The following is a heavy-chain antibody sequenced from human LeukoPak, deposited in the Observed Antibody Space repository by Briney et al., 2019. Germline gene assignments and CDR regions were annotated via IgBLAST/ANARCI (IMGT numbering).Heavy chain of an antibody. Sequence: ASVKVSCKASGYSFTNYDINWVRQATGQGLEWMGWLNPNNGKTGYAQKFQGGVTIARDTSISTAYMELSSLRSEDTAVYYCARRARDCSRTSCFNYYYYTDVWGKGTTVTVSS. V-gene: IGHV1-8*03. D-gene: IGHD2-2*01. CDR1: GYSFTNYD. J-gene: IGHJ6*03. CDR3: ARRARDCSRTSCFNYYYYTDV. CDR2: LNPNNGKT.